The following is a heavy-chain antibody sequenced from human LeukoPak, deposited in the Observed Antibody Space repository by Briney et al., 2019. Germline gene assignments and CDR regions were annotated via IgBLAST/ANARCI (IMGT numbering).Heavy chain of an antibody. V-gene: IGHV3-23*01. CDR3: AKGPWELLSAY. CDR1: GFTFSVAA. CDR2: IGASGEST. Sequence: GGSLRLSCAASGFTFSVAAMTWVRQAPGKELEWVSLIGASGESTYYADSVKGRFTISRDNSKNTLYLQMNSLRAEDTAVYYCAKGPWELLSAYWGQGTLVTVSS. D-gene: IGHD1-26*01. J-gene: IGHJ4*02.